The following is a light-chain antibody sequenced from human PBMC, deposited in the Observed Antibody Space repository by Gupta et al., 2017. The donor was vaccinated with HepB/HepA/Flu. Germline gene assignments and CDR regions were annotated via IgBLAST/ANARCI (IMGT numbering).Light chain of an antibody. CDR1: QSISSY. CDR2: AAT. CDR3: QASYRTPPA. V-gene: IGKV1-39*01. J-gene: IGKJ4*01. Sequence: IQMTQSPSSLSASVGDRVTITCRASQSISSYLNWYQQQPGKAPKLLIYAATSLQSGVPSRCGGGGSGTVLTITIRSLAAEVGATYYCQASYRTPPAFGEGTTVEIK.